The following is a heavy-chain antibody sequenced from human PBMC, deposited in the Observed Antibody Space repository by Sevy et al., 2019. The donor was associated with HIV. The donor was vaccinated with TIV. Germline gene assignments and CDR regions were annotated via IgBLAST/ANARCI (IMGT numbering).Heavy chain of an antibody. CDR3: ARDSKRDFWSGYYIDY. CDR1: GFTFSSYS. Sequence: GGALRLSCAASGFTFSSYSMNWVRQAPGKGLEWVSSISSSSSYIYYADSVKGRFTISRNNAKNSLYLQMNSLRAEDTTVYYGARDSKRDFWSGYYIDYWGQGTLVTVSS. D-gene: IGHD3-3*01. CDR2: ISSSSSYI. V-gene: IGHV3-21*01. J-gene: IGHJ4*02.